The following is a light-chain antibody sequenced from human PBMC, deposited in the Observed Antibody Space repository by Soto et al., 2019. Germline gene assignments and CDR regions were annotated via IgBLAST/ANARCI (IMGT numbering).Light chain of an antibody. CDR3: QLANSCPNT. CDR2: EAT. Sequence: DIQMTHYPSSVSASVGDTVTITCRASQGLKFLAWYQQKPGKAPRLLIYEATNLQSGVPPRFSGSGSGTDFTLTISSLQPEDFATYFCQLANSCPNTFDQGTRLEVK. J-gene: IGKJ5*01. CDR1: QGLKF. V-gene: IGKV1-12*01.